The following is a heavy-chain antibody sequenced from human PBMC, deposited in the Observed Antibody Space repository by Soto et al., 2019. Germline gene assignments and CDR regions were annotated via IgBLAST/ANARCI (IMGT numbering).Heavy chain of an antibody. CDR1: GFTFSRYG. J-gene: IGHJ6*02. Sequence: SLRLSCAASGFTFSRYGMHWVRQAPGKGLEWVAVIWYDGSNMYYADSVKGRITISREDSKNTVYSQMRSLRGEDMAVYYCARGRYCSSTCCFTRELGYYYGMDVWGQGTTVTVSS. CDR2: IWYDGSNM. V-gene: IGHV3-33*01. CDR3: ARGRYCSSTCCFTRELGYYYGMDV. D-gene: IGHD2-2*02.